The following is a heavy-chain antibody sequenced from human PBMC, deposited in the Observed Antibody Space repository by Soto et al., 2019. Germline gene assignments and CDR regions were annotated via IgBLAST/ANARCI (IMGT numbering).Heavy chain of an antibody. Sequence: QVPLVQSGAEVKKPGASVKVSCKTSGFTFTNYYINWVRQAPGQGLEVMGWISAYSGNTNYAQNLQGRVTMTTDTSASTAYLELRSLRSDDTAVYFCARGDTYYVYCYFDYWGQGTLVTVSS. CDR2: ISAYSGNT. V-gene: IGHV1-18*01. CDR1: GFTFTNYY. CDR3: ARGDTYYVYCYFDY. D-gene: IGHD3-16*01. J-gene: IGHJ4*02.